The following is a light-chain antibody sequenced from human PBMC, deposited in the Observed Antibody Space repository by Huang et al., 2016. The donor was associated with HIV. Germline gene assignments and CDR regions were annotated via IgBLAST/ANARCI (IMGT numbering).Light chain of an antibody. V-gene: IGKV3-15*01. Sequence: EIVMTQSPATLSLSPVERATLSCRPSQSVSSNLAWYQQKPGQAPRLLIDEASTRATGIPGRCRGSGSGTEFTLTISSLLSEDFAVYFCQQYNDWPITFGPGTKVDLK. CDR3: QQYNDWPIT. J-gene: IGKJ3*01. CDR2: EAS. CDR1: QSVSSN.